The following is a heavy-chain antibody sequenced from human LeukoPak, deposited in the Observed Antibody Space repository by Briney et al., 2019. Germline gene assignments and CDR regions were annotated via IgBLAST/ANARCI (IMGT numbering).Heavy chain of an antibody. V-gene: IGHV1-8*01. Sequence: GASVKVSCKASGYTFTSYDINWVRQATGQGLEWMGWMNPNSGNTGYAQKFQGRVTMTRNTSISTAYMELSSLRSEDTAVYYCAHRGDWDDAFDIWGQGTMVTVSS. CDR3: AHRGDWDDAFDI. CDR1: GYTFTSYD. CDR2: MNPNSGNT. J-gene: IGHJ3*02. D-gene: IGHD2-21*02.